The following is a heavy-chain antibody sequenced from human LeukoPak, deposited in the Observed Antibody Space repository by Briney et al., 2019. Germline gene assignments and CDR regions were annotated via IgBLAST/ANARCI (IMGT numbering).Heavy chain of an antibody. J-gene: IGHJ4*02. D-gene: IGHD6-19*01. CDR3: AKDGLAVAAIRYYFDY. CDR2: IRYDGSNK. CDR1: GFTFSTYG. Sequence: GGSLRLSCAASGFTFSTYGMHWVRQAPGKGLDWVAFIRYDGSNKYYADSVKGRFTISRDNSKNTLYLQMNSLRAEDTAVYYCAKDGLAVAAIRYYFDYWGQGTLVTVSS. V-gene: IGHV3-30*02.